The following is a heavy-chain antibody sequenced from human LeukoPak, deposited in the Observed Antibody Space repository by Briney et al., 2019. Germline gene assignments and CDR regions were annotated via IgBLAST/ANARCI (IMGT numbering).Heavy chain of an antibody. CDR2: IKQDGSEK. CDR1: GFTFSSYW. Sequence: PGGSLRLSCAASGFTFSSYWMSWVRQAPGKGLEWVANIKQDGSEKYYVDSVKGRFTISRDNAKNSLYLQMNSLRAEDTAVYYCARSIAAAGSPFDYWGQGTLVTVSS. V-gene: IGHV3-7*01. D-gene: IGHD6-13*01. CDR3: ARSIAAAGSPFDY. J-gene: IGHJ4*02.